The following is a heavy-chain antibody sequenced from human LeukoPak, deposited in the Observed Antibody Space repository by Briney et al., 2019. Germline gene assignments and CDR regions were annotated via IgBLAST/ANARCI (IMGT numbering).Heavy chain of an antibody. CDR3: ARHSIPGIAAAEVIWFDP. Sequence: SETLSLTCTISNGSISDDYWSWIRQPPGKGLEWIGYIYYSGSTNYNPSLKSRVTISVDTSKNQFSLKLSSVTAADTAVYYCARHSIPGIAAAEVIWFDPWGQGTLVTVSS. V-gene: IGHV4-59*08. D-gene: IGHD6-13*01. CDR1: NGSISDDY. J-gene: IGHJ5*02. CDR2: IYYSGST.